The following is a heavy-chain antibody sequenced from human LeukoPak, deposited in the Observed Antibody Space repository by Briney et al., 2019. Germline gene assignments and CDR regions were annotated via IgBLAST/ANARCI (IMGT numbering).Heavy chain of an antibody. J-gene: IGHJ6*02. CDR3: AKGGIVGYYYYGMDV. CDR1: GFTFDDYA. V-gene: IGHV3-9*01. Sequence: GGSLRLSCAASGFTFDDYAMHWARQAPGKGLEWVSGISWNSGSIGYADSVKGRFTISRDNAKNSLYLQMNSLRAEDTALYYCAKGGIVGYYYYGMDVWGQGTTVTVSS. CDR2: ISWNSGSI. D-gene: IGHD2/OR15-2a*01.